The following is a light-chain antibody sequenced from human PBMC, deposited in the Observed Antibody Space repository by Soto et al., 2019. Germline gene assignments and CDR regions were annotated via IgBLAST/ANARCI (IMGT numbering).Light chain of an antibody. CDR2: DVS. CDR3: QQFNSYPIT. V-gene: IGKV1-13*02. J-gene: IGKJ5*01. Sequence: AIQLTQSPSPLSASVGDRVTITCRASQGIRGALAWYQQRPGKPPKMLIYDVSKLERGVPSRFSGSDSGTHFTLTISSLRAEDFATYYCQQFNSYPITFGQGTRLEIK. CDR1: QGIRGA.